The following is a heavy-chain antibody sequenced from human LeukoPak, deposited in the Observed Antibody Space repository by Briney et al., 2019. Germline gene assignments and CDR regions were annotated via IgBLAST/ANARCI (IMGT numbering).Heavy chain of an antibody. J-gene: IGHJ4*02. CDR2: ISGSGGST. CDR1: GFTFSSYA. Sequence: GGSLTLSCAASGFTFSSYAMSWVRQAPGKGLEWVSAISGSGGSTYYADSVKGRFTISRDNSKNTLYLQMNSLRAEDTAVYYCAKAPCGSGGSCYVFDYWGQGTLVTVSS. V-gene: IGHV3-23*01. CDR3: AKAPCGSGGSCYVFDY. D-gene: IGHD2-15*01.